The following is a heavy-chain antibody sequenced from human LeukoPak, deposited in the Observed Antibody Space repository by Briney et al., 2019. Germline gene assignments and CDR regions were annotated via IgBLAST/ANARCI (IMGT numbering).Heavy chain of an antibody. D-gene: IGHD1-26*01. V-gene: IGHV1-2*02. CDR1: GYTFTAYY. CDR2: VNPHSGDT. CDR3: AREGQLVGPTPKVHYYGMDF. Sequence: GASVKVSCKASGYTFTAYYMHWVRQAPGQGLEWMGWVNPHSGDTKYAQKFQGRVTMTRDTSISTAYMELTRLRSDDTAVYYCAREGQLVGPTPKVHYYGMDFWGQGTTVTVSS. J-gene: IGHJ6*02.